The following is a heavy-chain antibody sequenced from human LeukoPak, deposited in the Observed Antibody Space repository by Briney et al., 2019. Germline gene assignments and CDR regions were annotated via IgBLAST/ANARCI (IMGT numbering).Heavy chain of an antibody. CDR2: ISAYNGNT. D-gene: IGHD3-3*01. V-gene: IGHV1-18*01. Sequence: GASVTVSCTASGYTFTSYGISWVRQAPGQGLEWMGWISAYNGNTNYAQKLQGRVTMTTDTSTSTAYMELRSLRSDDTTVYYCARYDFWSGFSKHPIDYWGQGTLVTVPS. CDR3: ARYDFWSGFSKHPIDY. CDR1: GYTFTSYG. J-gene: IGHJ4*02.